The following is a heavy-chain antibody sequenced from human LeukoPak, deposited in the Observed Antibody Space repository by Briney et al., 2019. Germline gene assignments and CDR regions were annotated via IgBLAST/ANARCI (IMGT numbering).Heavy chain of an antibody. J-gene: IGHJ4*02. CDR3: AAESERWLFRS. D-gene: IGHD6-19*01. Sequence: PSETLSLTCTVSGVSISSYYWSWIRQPPGKGLEWVGQIRYRGTTSYNPSLNSRLTVSIDMSKNQFSLKLNSATAADTAVYYCAAESERWLFRSWGQGTLVTVSS. V-gene: IGHV4-59*03. CDR1: GVSISSYY. CDR2: IRYRGTT.